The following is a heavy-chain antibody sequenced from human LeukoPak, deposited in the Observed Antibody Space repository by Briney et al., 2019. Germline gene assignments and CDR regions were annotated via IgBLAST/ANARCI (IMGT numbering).Heavy chain of an antibody. Sequence: PSQTLSLTCAVSGCSISSGGYSWSWIRLPPGKGLEWIGYIYHSGSTYYNPSLKSRVTISVDRSKNQFSLKLSSVTAADTAVYYCARADGYNYFDYWGQGTLVTVSS. CDR2: IYHSGST. D-gene: IGHD5-24*01. V-gene: IGHV4-30-2*01. CDR1: GCSISSGGYS. J-gene: IGHJ4*02. CDR3: ARADGYNYFDY.